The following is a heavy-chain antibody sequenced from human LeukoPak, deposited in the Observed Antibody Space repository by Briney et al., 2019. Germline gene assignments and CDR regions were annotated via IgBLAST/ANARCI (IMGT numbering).Heavy chain of an antibody. D-gene: IGHD4-23*01. Sequence: GGSLRLSCAASGFTVSSNYMSWVRQAPGKGLEWVSVIYSGGSKYYADSMKRRFTIARDNSKNTLYLQMNSLSAEDTAVYYCASTVVTYYFDYWGQGTLVTVSS. CDR3: ASTVVTYYFDY. CDR1: GFTVSSNY. J-gene: IGHJ4*02. CDR2: IYSGGSK. V-gene: IGHV3-66*02.